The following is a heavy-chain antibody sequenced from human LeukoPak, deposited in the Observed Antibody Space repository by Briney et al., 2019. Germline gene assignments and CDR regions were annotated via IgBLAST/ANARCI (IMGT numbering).Heavy chain of an antibody. Sequence: ASVKVSCTASGYTFTSYDINWVRQATGQGLEWMGWMNPNSGNTGYAQKFQGRVTMTRDTSISTAYMELSRLRSDDTAVYYCARDNGGYSGYDFGYWGQGTLVTVSS. V-gene: IGHV1-8*01. CDR1: GYTFTSYD. D-gene: IGHD5-12*01. J-gene: IGHJ4*02. CDR3: ARDNGGYSGYDFGY. CDR2: MNPNSGNT.